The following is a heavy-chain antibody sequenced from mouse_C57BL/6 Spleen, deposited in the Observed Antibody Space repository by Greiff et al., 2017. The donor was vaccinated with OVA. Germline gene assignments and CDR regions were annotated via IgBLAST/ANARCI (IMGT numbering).Heavy chain of an antibody. V-gene: IGHV1-59*01. CDR1: GYTFPSYW. J-gene: IGHJ2*01. Sequence: QVHVKQSGAELVRPGTSVKLSCKASGYTFPSYWMHWVQQRPGQGLEWIGVIDPSASYTNYNQKFKGKATLTVDKSSSTAYMQLSSLTSEDSAVYYCAREEEYYFDYWGQGTTLTVSS. CDR2: IDPSASYT. CDR3: AREEEYYFDY.